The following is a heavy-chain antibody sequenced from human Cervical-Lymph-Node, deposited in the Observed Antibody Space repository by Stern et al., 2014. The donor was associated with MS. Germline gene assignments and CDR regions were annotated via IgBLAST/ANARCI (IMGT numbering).Heavy chain of an antibody. CDR3: ASSYSGWDNPYHFYGMDV. CDR1: GGVFSRYA. J-gene: IGHJ6*02. V-gene: IGHV1-69*01. D-gene: IGHD6-19*01. CDR2: IIPMAGKT. Sequence: QVQLMQSGAEVKKPGSSVKVSCKAYGGVFSRYAFSWVRQAAGQGLEWLGGIIPMAGKTNCAQKFQGRVKVIADEATSTAYMELSSLRSEDAAVYYCASSYSGWDNPYHFYGMDVWGQGTAVTVSS.